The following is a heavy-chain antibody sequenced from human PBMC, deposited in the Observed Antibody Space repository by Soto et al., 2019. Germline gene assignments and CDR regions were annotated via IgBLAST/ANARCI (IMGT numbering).Heavy chain of an antibody. CDR2: IKQDGSDK. D-gene: IGHD1-26*01. J-gene: IGHJ4*02. CDR3: ARDSSGSLDS. CDR1: GVTFSSSW. V-gene: IGHV3-7*01. Sequence: GGSLRLSCAASGVTFSSSWMAWVRQAPGKGLEWVANIKQDGSDKNYVDSVKGRFTISRDNAKDSLFLHMNSLRGEDTALYYCARDSSGSLDSWGQGTLVTVSS.